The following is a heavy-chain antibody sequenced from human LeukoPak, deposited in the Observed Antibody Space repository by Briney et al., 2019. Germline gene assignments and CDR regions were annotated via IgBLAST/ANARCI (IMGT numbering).Heavy chain of an antibody. CDR2: IYYSGST. J-gene: IGHJ3*02. Sequence: SQTLSLTCTVFGGSISSGDYYWSWIRQPPGKGLEWIGYIYYSGSTYYNPSLKSRVTISVDTSKNQFSLKLSSVTAADTAVYYCARVQGQQLVAFGIWGQGTMVTVSS. V-gene: IGHV4-30-4*01. CDR1: GGSISSGDYY. D-gene: IGHD6-13*01. CDR3: ARVQGQQLVAFGI.